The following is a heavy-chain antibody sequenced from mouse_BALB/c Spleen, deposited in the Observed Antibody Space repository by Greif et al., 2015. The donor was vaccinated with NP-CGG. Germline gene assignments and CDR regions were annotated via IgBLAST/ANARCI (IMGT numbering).Heavy chain of an antibody. J-gene: IGHJ3*01. CDR3: LRGFAY. CDR2: INPSNGGT. V-gene: IGHV1S81*02. Sequence: SGAELVKPGASVRLSCKASGYTFTSYYMYWVKQRPGQGLEWIGEINPSNGGTNFNEKFKSKATLTVDKPSSTAYMQLSSLTSEDSAVYYCLRGFAYWGQGTLVTVSA. CDR1: GYTFTSYY. D-gene: IGHD1-1*01.